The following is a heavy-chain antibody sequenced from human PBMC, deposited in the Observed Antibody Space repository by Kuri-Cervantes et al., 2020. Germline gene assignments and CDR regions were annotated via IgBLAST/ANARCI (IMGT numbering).Heavy chain of an antibody. CDR1: GGSISSSNW. CDR2: IYHSGST. D-gene: IGHD3-10*01. V-gene: IGHV4-4*02. Sequence: SETLSLTCAVSGGSISSSNWWSWVRQPPGKGLEWIGEIYHSGSTNYNPSLKSRVTISADKSKNQFSLKLSSVTAADTAVYYCARENGSGSCYNWFDPWGQGTLVTVSS. CDR3: ARENGSGSCYNWFDP. J-gene: IGHJ5*02.